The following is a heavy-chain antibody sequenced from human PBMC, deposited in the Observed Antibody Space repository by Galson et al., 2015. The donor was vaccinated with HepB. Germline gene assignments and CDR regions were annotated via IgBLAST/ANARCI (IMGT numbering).Heavy chain of an antibody. V-gene: IGHV1-18*01. CDR2: ISAYNGNT. D-gene: IGHD2-15*01. Sequence: SVKVSCKASGYTFTSYGISWVRQAPGQGLEWMGWISAYNGNTNYAQKLQGRVTMTTDTSTSTAYMELRSLRSDDTAVYYCARMSRDSYIVVVPADHCSGGSCYSGNFDYWGQGTLVTVSS. CDR3: ARMSRDSYIVVVPADHCSGGSCYSGNFDY. J-gene: IGHJ4*02. CDR1: GYTFTSYG.